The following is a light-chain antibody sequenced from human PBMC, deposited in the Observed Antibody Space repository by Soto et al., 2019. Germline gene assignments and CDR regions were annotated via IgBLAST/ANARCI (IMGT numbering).Light chain of an antibody. Sequence: EIVMTQSPATLSVSPGERATLSCRASQSVSSNLAWYQQKPGQAPRLLIYGASTSATGIPARFSGSGSGTEFTLTISTLQSEDFAVYYCQQSNNWWTFGQGTKAEIK. J-gene: IGKJ1*01. V-gene: IGKV3-15*01. CDR1: QSVSSN. CDR3: QQSNNWWT. CDR2: GAS.